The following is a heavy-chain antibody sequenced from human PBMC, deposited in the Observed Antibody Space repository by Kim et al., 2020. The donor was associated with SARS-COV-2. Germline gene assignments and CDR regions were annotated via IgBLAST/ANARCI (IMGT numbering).Heavy chain of an antibody. J-gene: IGHJ4*02. CDR3: ARRQFSSGRYYFDY. Sequence: GGSLRLSCAASGFTFSSHWMHWVRQAPGKGLVWVSRINSDGRTTSYGDSVKGRFTISRDNAKNTLYLQMNSLRAEDTAVYYCARRQFSSGRYYFDYWGQGTLVTVSS. V-gene: IGHV3-74*01. CDR2: INSDGRTT. D-gene: IGHD6-19*01. CDR1: GFTFSSHW.